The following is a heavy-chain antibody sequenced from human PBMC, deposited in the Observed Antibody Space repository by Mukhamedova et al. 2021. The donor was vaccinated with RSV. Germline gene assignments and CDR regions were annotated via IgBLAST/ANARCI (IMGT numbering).Heavy chain of an antibody. Sequence: SSYAMHWVRQAPGKGLEWVAVISYDGGYKYYADSVKGRFTISRDNSNNTLYLQMNSLRAEDTAVYYCGRGPTVTTIADYWGQGS. D-gene: IGHD4-17*01. CDR2: ISYDGGYK. CDR3: GRGPTVTTIADY. V-gene: IGHV3-30-3*01. J-gene: IGHJ4*02. CDR1: SSYA.